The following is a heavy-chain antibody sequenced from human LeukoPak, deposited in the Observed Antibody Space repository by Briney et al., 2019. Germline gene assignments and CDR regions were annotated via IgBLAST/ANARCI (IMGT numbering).Heavy chain of an antibody. CDR2: ISAYNGNI. D-gene: IGHD1/OR15-1a*01. CDR1: GYTFTGYY. J-gene: IGHJ4*02. V-gene: IGHV1-18*04. CDR3: AGDHSAAQQAGPY. Sequence: ASVTVSCKASGYTFTGYYMHWVRQAPGQGLEWMGWISAYNGNINYAQKLQGRVTMTTDTSTSTAYMELRSLRSDDTAVYYCAGDHSAAQQAGPYWGQGTLVTVSS.